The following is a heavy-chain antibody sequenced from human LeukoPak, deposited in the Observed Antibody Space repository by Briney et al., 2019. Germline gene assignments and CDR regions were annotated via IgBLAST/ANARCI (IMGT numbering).Heavy chain of an antibody. CDR2: INHSGST. CDR1: GGSFSGYY. Sequence: SETLSLTCAVYGGSFSGYYWSWIRQPPGKGLEWIGEINHSGSTNYNPSLKSRVTISVDTSKNQFSLKLSSVTAADTAVYYCARHCRVVLVVPVGRGHYFDYLGQGTLVTVSS. D-gene: IGHD2-15*01. V-gene: IGHV4-34*01. J-gene: IGHJ4*02. CDR3: ARHCRVVLVVPVGRGHYFDY.